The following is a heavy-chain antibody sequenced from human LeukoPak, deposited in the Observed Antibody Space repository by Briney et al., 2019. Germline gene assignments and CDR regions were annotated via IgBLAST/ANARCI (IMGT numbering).Heavy chain of an antibody. Sequence: GASVKVSCKASGYTFTGYYMHWVRQAPGQGLEWMGWINPNSGGTNYAQKFQGRVTMTRDTSTSTAYMELSRLRSDDTAVYYCARDAGSGYDPNYDYWGQGTLVTVSS. V-gene: IGHV1-2*02. J-gene: IGHJ4*02. CDR2: INPNSGGT. CDR1: GYTFTGYY. CDR3: ARDAGSGYDPNYDY. D-gene: IGHD5-12*01.